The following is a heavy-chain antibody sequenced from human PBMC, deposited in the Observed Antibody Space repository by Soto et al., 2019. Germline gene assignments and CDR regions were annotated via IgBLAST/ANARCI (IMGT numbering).Heavy chain of an antibody. J-gene: IGHJ6*02. D-gene: IGHD6-13*01. V-gene: IGHV1-69*13. CDR2: IIPVFGTI. CDR3: TRVLDRYPGSSWSGPYYYYAMDV. Sequence: GASVKVSCKASGGTFNSHGISWVRQAPGQGLEWMGRIIPVFGTIHYAQNFKGRVTITADESTSTAYMDLSSLRSEDTAVYFCTRVLDRYPGSSWSGPYYYYAMDVWGQGTTVTVSS. CDR1: GGTFNSHG.